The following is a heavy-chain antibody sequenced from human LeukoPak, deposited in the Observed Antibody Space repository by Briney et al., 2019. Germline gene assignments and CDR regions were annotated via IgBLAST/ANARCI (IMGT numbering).Heavy chain of an antibody. CDR3: ARQLSRGLDY. D-gene: IGHD3-16*02. J-gene: IGHJ4*02. CDR2: IYYSGST. CDR1: GGSISSYY. V-gene: IGHV4-59*08. Sequence: SETLSLTCTVSGGSISSYYWSWIRQPPGKGLEWIGYIYYSGSTNYNPSLKSRVTISVDTSKNQFSLKLSSVTAADTAVYYCARQLSRGLDYWGQGTLVTVSS.